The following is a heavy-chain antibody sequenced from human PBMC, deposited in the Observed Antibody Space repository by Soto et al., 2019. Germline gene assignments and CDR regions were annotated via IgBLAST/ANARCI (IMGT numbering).Heavy chain of an antibody. D-gene: IGHD5-12*01. CDR3: ARGATANFDY. J-gene: IGHJ4*02. CDR2: FIAMLGTP. V-gene: IGHV1-69*13. CDR1: GGTFGSQG. Sequence: ASVKVSCKASGGTFGSQGIAWVRQAPGQGLEWMGGFIAMLGTPTYAKKVQGRATISADESLNSSYLELRSLRSEDTGVYFCARGATANFDYWGQGTVVTVSS.